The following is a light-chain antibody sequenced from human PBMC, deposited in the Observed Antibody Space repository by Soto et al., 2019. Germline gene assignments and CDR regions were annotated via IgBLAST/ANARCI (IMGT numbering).Light chain of an antibody. CDR2: SNN. Sequence: QSVLTQPPSVSGAPGQWVTISCTGSSSNFGAGFDVHWYQQLPGTAPKLLIYSNNLRPSGVPDRFSGSKSGTSASLAISGLQSEDEADYYCATWDDSLNAVLFGGGTKLTVL. CDR1: SSNFGAGFD. CDR3: ATWDDSLNAVL. V-gene: IGLV1-40*01. J-gene: IGLJ2*01.